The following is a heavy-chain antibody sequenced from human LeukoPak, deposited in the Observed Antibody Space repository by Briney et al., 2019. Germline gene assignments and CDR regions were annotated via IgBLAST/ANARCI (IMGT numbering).Heavy chain of an antibody. V-gene: IGHV3-74*01. J-gene: IGHJ4*02. CDR3: ARSPNCGGDCF. CDR1: GFTFSTYW. Sequence: GGSLRLSCAASGFTFSTYWMLWVRQAPGRGLVWVSRINSDGSSTTYADSVKGRFTISRDNAKNTLYLQMNSLRAEDTALYYCARSPNCGGDCFWGQGTLVTVSS. D-gene: IGHD2-21*02. CDR2: INSDGSST.